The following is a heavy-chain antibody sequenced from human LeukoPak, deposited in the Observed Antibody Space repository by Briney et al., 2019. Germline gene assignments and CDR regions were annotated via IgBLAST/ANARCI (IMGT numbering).Heavy chain of an antibody. V-gene: IGHV4-59*08. CDR2: IYYSGST. CDR1: GGSISSYY. D-gene: IGHD6-19*01. Sequence: SETLSLTCTVSGGSISSYYWSWIRQPPGKGLEWIGYIYYSGSTNYSPSLKSRVTISVDTSKNQFSLKLSSVTAADTAVYYCARLPGVAVATNYFDYWGQGTLVTVSS. J-gene: IGHJ4*02. CDR3: ARLPGVAVATNYFDY.